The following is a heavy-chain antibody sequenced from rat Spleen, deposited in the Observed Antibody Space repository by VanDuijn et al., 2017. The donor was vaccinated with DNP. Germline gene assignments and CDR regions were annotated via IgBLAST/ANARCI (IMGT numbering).Heavy chain of an antibody. V-gene: IGHV5S23*01. Sequence: EVQLVESGGGLVQPGRSLKLSCAASGFTLSDYAMVWVRQAPKKGLEWVATISTSGGSTYYRDSVKGRFTISRDNAKSTLYLQMDSLRSEDTATYYCTTSTGGVAYWGQGTLVTVSS. CDR2: ISTSGGST. CDR1: GFTLSDYA. J-gene: IGHJ3*01. CDR3: TTSTGGVAY. D-gene: IGHD5-1*01.